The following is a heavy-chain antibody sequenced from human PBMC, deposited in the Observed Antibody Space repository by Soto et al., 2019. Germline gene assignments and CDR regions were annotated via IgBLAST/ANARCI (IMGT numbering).Heavy chain of an antibody. CDR2: ISAYNGNT. J-gene: IGHJ4*02. Sequence: QVQLVQSGAXVKKPGASVKVSCKASXXXXTSYGISWVRQAPGQGLEWMGWISAYNGNTNYAQKLQGRVTMTTDTSTSTAYMELRSLRSDDTAVYYCARDLIDSGSYPTSNDYWGQGTLVTVSS. D-gene: IGHD3-10*01. CDR3: ARDLIDSGSYPTSNDY. V-gene: IGHV1-18*01. CDR1: XXXXTSYG.